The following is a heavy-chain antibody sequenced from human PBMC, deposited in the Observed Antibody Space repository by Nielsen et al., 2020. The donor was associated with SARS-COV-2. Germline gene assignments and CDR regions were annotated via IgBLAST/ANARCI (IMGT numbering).Heavy chain of an antibody. J-gene: IGHJ4*02. Sequence: GSLRLSCTVSGGSISSSSYYWGWIRQPPGKGLEWIGSTYYSGSTYYNPSLKSRVTISVDTSKNQFSLKLSSVTAADTAVYYCAREGGYSSRLGYFDYWGQGTLVTVSS. D-gene: IGHD5-18*01. CDR1: GGSISSSSYY. V-gene: IGHV4-39*07. CDR2: TYYSGST. CDR3: AREGGYSSRLGYFDY.